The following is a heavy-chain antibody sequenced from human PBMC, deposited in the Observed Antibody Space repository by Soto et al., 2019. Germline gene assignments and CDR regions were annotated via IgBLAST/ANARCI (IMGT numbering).Heavy chain of an antibody. CDR2: ISSSGSTI. V-gene: IGHV3-48*03. Sequence: VQLVESGGGLVQPGGSLRLSCAASGFTFSSFEMNWVHQAPGKGLEWVSYISSSGSTIYYADSVEGRFTISRENAKNAPYLQMNCRRADDTAVYYCARDGDHCYYGSGGSYYYDGMDGWGQGTTVIVSS. J-gene: IGHJ6*02. CDR1: GFTFSSFE. CDR3: ARDGDHCYYGSGGSYYYDGMDG. D-gene: IGHD3-10*01.